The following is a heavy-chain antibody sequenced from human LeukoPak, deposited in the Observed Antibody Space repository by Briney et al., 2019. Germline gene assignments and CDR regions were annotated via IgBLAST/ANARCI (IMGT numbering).Heavy chain of an antibody. CDR1: GFIFSNYR. V-gene: IGHV3-21*06. Sequence: GGSLRLSCAASGFIFSNYRMNWVRQAPGKGLEWVAAITSRSDYIYYAHSLKGRFTISRDDAKNSLYLQMNSLRAEDTAVYYCARGGGDYAGGWFDPWGPGTLVTVSS. CDR3: ARGGGDYAGGWFDP. D-gene: IGHD4-17*01. CDR2: ITSRSDYI. J-gene: IGHJ5*02.